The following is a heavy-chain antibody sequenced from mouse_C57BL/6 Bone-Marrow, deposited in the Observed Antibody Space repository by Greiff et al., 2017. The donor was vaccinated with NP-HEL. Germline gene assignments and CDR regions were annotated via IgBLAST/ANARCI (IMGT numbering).Heavy chain of an antibody. V-gene: IGHV5-6*02. J-gene: IGHJ3*01. D-gene: IGHD2-5*01. Sequence: DVMLVESGGDLVKPGGSLKLSCAASGFTFSSYGMSWVRQTPDKRLEWVATISSGGSYTYYPDSVKGRFTISRDNAKNTLYLQMSSLKSEDTAMYYCARQEIYSNSFAYWGQGTLVTVSA. CDR1: GFTFSSYG. CDR2: ISSGGSYT. CDR3: ARQEIYSNSFAY.